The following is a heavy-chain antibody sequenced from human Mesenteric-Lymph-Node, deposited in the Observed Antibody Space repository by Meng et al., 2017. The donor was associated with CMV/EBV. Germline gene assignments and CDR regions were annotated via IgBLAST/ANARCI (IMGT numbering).Heavy chain of an antibody. Sequence: LSLTCAASGFTFSSYSMNWVRQAPGKGLEWVSSISSSSSYIYYADSVKGRFTISRDNAKNSLYLQMNSLRAEDTAVYYCARGYCSSTSCYGGNYYYYGMDVWGQGTTVTVSS. CDR1: GFTFSSYS. D-gene: IGHD2-2*01. J-gene: IGHJ6*02. CDR2: ISSSSSYI. CDR3: ARGYCSSTSCYGGNYYYYGMDV. V-gene: IGHV3-21*01.